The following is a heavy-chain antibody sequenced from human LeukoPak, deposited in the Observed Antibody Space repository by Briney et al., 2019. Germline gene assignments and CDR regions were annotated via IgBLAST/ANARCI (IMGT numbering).Heavy chain of an antibody. D-gene: IGHD3-10*01. J-gene: IGHJ2*01. CDR3: AKDRGYYGSGLFDL. Sequence: GGSLRLSCAASGFTFSSYGMHWVRQASGKGLEWVAFIRYDGSNKYYADSVKGRFTISRDNSKNTLYLQMNSLRAEDTAVYYCAKDRGYYGSGLFDLWGRGTLVTVSS. CDR2: IRYDGSNK. V-gene: IGHV3-30*02. CDR1: GFTFSSYG.